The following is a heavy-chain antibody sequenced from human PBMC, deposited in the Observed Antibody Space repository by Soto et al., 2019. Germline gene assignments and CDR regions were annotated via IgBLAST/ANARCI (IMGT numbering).Heavy chain of an antibody. CDR2: IYTSGST. Sequence: PSETPSLTCTVSGGSISSYYWSWIRQPAGKGLEWIGRIYTSGSTNYNPSLKSRVTMSVDTSKNQFSLKLSSVTAADTAVYYCARGHDFWSGYSGRFGMDVWGQGTTVTVSS. J-gene: IGHJ6*02. CDR3: ARGHDFWSGYSGRFGMDV. D-gene: IGHD3-3*01. CDR1: GGSISSYY. V-gene: IGHV4-4*07.